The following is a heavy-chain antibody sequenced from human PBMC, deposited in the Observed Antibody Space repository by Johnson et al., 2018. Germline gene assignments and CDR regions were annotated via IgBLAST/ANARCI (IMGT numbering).Heavy chain of an antibody. Sequence: VQLVQSGGGLVQPGGSLRLSCAASGFSFSSYVMHLVRQAPGKGPDYVSAITNNGDGTYYADSLQGRFAISRDNSRNNLYLPMGSLRVEDMGVYYCARVGYTSHGHLGDAFDVWGQGTMVTVSP. D-gene: IGHD5-18*01. J-gene: IGHJ3*01. CDR2: ITNNGDGT. CDR1: GFSFSSYV. CDR3: ARVGYTSHGHLGDAFDV. V-gene: IGHV3-64*07.